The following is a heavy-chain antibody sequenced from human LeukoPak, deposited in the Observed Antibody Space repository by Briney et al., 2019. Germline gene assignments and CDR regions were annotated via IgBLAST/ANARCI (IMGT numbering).Heavy chain of an antibody. V-gene: IGHV4-39*07. CDR2: IYYSGST. Sequence: SETLSLTCTVSGGSISSSSYYWGWIRQPPGKGLEWIGSIYYSGSTYYNPSLKSRVTISVDTSKNQFSLKLSSVTAADTAVYYCARGSGSSDYYFDYWGQGTLVTVSS. CDR3: ARGSGSSDYYFDY. CDR1: GGSISSSSYY. D-gene: IGHD6-13*01. J-gene: IGHJ4*02.